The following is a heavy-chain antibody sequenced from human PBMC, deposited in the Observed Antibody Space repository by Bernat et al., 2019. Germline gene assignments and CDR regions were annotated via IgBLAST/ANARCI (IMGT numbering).Heavy chain of an antibody. CDR3: AKVPWERFSGPRSWFDP. CDR1: GGTFSSYA. V-gene: IGHV1-69*01. CDR2: IIPIFGTA. Sequence: QVQLVQSGAEVKKPGSSVKVSCKASGGTFSSYAISWVRQAPGQGLEWMGGIIPIFGTANYAQKFQGRVTITADESTSTAYMELSSLRSEDTAVYYCAKVPWERFSGPRSWFDPWGQGTLVTVSS. J-gene: IGHJ5*02. D-gene: IGHD3-3*01.